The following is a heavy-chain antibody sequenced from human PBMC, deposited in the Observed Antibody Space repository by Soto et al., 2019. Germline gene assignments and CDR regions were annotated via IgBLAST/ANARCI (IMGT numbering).Heavy chain of an antibody. CDR2: VNGSNGNT. D-gene: IGHD1-26*01. CDR1: GYTFTSHI. V-gene: IGHV1-3*01. CDR3: GRDSGIAGPSDDLDY. J-gene: IGHJ4*02. Sequence: ASVKVSCKASGYTFTSHIMHWVRQAPGQRLEWMGWVNGSNGNTKYSQKFQGRVTITRDTSATTAYMELSRLTSEDKAVYYCGRDSGIAGPSDDLDYWSQGTLVTVSS.